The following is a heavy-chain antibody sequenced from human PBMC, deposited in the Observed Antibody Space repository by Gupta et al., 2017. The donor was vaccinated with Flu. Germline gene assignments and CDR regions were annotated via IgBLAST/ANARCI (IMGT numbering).Heavy chain of an antibody. V-gene: IGHV3-23*01. D-gene: IGHD2-21*01. J-gene: IGHJ4*02. CDR2: ITGSGVNT. CDR3: VKGTLETCIGAICYPLDY. CDR1: GFPFSSYA. Sequence: EVQLLESGGGLKQPGGSLRLSCSASGFPFSSYAMGWVRQAPGKGLELLSLITGSGVNTYYLDSVKGRFTISRDNPKSTLYLHMNSLSVEDTAVYYCVKGTLETCIGAICYPLDYWGRGTQVTVSS.